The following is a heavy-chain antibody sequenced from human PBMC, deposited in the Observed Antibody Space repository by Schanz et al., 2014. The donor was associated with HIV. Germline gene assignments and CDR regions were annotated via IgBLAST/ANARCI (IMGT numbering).Heavy chain of an antibody. D-gene: IGHD6-6*01. CDR2: ISYDGTNK. Sequence: QVQLVESGGGVVQPGRSLRLSCAASGFTFDSYGIHWVRQAPGKGLEWVAVISYDGTNKKFADSVKGRFTISRDNSKNTLYLQMNSLRADDTAVYYCAKGWRGYSISSLVDYWGQGSLVTVSS. CDR3: AKGWRGYSISSLVDY. V-gene: IGHV3-30*18. J-gene: IGHJ4*02. CDR1: GFTFDSYG.